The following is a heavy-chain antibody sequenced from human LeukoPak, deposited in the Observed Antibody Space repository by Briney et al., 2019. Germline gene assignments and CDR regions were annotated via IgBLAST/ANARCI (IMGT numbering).Heavy chain of an antibody. J-gene: IGHJ4*02. D-gene: IGHD6-13*01. Sequence: GGSLRLSCAASGFTFSSYGMHWVRQAPGKGLEWVAVISYDGSNKYYADSVKGRFTISRDNSKNTLYLQMNSLRAEDTAVYYCAKDKFGWAAAGTDFDYWGQGTLVTVSS. CDR3: AKDKFGWAAAGTDFDY. CDR2: ISYDGSNK. CDR1: GFTFSSYG. V-gene: IGHV3-30*18.